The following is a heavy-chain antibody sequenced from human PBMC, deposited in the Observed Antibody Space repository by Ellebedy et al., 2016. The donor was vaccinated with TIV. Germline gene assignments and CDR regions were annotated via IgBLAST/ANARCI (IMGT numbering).Heavy chain of an antibody. Sequence: PGGSLRLSCAASGFTFSTYTMSWVRQAPGKGLDWVSAINEGAGTTYADSVKGRFTISRDNPKNTLYLQMNSLRADDTALYYCAKPSPLSGSYIPFDIWGQGTMVTVSS. D-gene: IGHD1-26*01. CDR1: GFTFSTYT. J-gene: IGHJ3*02. V-gene: IGHV3-23*01. CDR3: AKPSPLSGSYIPFDI. CDR2: INEGAGTT.